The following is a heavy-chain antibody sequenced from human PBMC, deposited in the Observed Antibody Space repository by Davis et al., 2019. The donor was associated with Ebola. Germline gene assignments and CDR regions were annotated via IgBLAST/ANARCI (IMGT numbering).Heavy chain of an antibody. Sequence: ASVKVSCKASGYTFTDDYMHWVRQAPGQGLEWMGMINLGGGSTRYTQKLQGRVTMTRDTSTSTVYMELSSLRSEDTAVYYCARGPPARNSGSYEFYYYGMDVWGQGTTVTVSS. D-gene: IGHD1-26*01. CDR2: INLGGGST. V-gene: IGHV1-46*03. CDR3: ARGPPARNSGSYEFYYYGMDV. J-gene: IGHJ6*02. CDR1: GYTFTDDY.